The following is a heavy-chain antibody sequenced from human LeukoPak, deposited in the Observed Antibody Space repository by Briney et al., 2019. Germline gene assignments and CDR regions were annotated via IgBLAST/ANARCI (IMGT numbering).Heavy chain of an antibody. J-gene: IGHJ4*02. V-gene: IGHV4-39*07. Sequence: SETLSLTCTVSGGSISSSSYYWGWIRQPPGKGLEGIGSIYYGGSTSTTPSLKSRVPISADTSKNQFSLKLSSVTAAGTAVYYCARAAPYDFWSGYPYPHFDYWGQGTLVTVSS. CDR3: ARAAPYDFWSGYPYPHFDY. D-gene: IGHD3-3*01. CDR1: GGSISSSSYY. CDR2: IYYGGST.